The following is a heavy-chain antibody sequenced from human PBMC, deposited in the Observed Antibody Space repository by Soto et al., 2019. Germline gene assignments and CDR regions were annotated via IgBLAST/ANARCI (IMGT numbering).Heavy chain of an antibody. Sequence: GGSLRLSCAASGFTFSSYGMHWVRQAPGKGLEWVAVISYDGSNKYYADSVKGRFTISRDNSKNTLYLQMNSLRAEDTAVYYCARHGYNYGGGYFDYWGQGTLVTVSS. CDR3: ARHGYNYGGGYFDY. J-gene: IGHJ4*02. CDR2: ISYDGSNK. D-gene: IGHD5-18*01. V-gene: IGHV3-30*03. CDR1: GFTFSSYG.